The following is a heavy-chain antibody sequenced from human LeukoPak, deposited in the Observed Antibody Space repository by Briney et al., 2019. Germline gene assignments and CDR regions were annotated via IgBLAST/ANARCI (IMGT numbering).Heavy chain of an antibody. CDR3: ARLRDYDDAFDI. V-gene: IGHV4-59*01. CDR1: GGSISSYY. D-gene: IGHD4-17*01. CDR2: IYYSGST. J-gene: IGHJ3*02. Sequence: SETLSLTCTVSGGSISSYYWSWIRQPPGKGLEWIGYIYYSGSTNYNPSLKSRVTISVDTSKNQFSLKLSSVTAADTAVYYCARLRDYDDAFDIWGQRTMVTVSS.